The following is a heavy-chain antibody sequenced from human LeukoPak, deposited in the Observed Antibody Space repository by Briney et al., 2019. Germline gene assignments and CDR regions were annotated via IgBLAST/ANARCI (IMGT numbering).Heavy chain of an antibody. V-gene: IGHV3-23*01. Sequence: SGXXLRLSCAASGFSFSTYAMSWVRQAPGKGLEWVSGISGSGGSTYYADSVKGRFTISRDNSKNTLYLQMNSLIAGDTAIYYCAKNRALHEIDYWGQGTLVTVSS. D-gene: IGHD2-21*01. CDR1: GFSFSTYA. CDR2: ISGSGGST. CDR3: AKNRALHEIDY. J-gene: IGHJ4*02.